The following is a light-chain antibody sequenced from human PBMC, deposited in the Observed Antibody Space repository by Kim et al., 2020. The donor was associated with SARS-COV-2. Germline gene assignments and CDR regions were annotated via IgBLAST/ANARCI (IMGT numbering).Light chain of an antibody. CDR3: AVWDDSLNGVV. Sequence: ELTQPPSASGTPGQRVTISCSGSSSNIGSNAVTWYQQFPGTAPKLLIYSNNQRPSGVPDRFSGSKSGTSASLAITGLQSEDEGTYYCAVWDDSLNGVVFGGGTQLTVL. CDR2: SNN. J-gene: IGLJ2*01. CDR1: SSNIGSNA. V-gene: IGLV1-44*01.